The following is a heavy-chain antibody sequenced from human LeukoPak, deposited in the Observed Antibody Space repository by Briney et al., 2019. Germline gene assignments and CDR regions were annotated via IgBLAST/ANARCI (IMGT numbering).Heavy chain of an antibody. V-gene: IGHV4-4*02. CDR1: GGSISSSNW. Sequence: PSGTLSLTCAVSGGSISSSNWWSWVRQPPGKGLEWIGEIYHSGSTNYNPSLKSRVTISADKSKNQFSLKLSSVTAADTAVYYCAYVDIVATILYWGQGTLVTVSS. CDR3: AYVDIVATILY. CDR2: IYHSGST. J-gene: IGHJ4*02. D-gene: IGHD5-12*01.